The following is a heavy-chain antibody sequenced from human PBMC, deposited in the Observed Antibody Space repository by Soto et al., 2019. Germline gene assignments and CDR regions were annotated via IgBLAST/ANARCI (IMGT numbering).Heavy chain of an antibody. CDR1: GFTFSSYA. D-gene: IGHD3-10*01. J-gene: IGHJ4*02. CDR3: ARGQFTSAFNYPEYYFDY. V-gene: IGHV3-30-3*01. Sequence: PGGSLRLSCAASGFTFSSYAMHWVRQAPGKGLEWVAVISYDGSNKYYADSVKGRFTISRDNSKNTLYLQMNSLRAEDTAVYYCARGQFTSAFNYPEYYFDYWGQGTLVTVSS. CDR2: ISYDGSNK.